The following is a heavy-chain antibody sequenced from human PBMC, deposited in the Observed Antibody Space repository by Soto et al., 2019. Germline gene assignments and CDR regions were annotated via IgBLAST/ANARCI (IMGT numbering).Heavy chain of an antibody. V-gene: IGHV4-30-2*01. CDR2: IYHSGST. CDR3: ARAGVVGATALDY. D-gene: IGHD1-26*01. Sequence: QLQLQESGSGLVKPSQTLSLTCAVSGGSISSGGYSWSWIRQPPGKGLEWIGYIYHSGSTYYNPFLKSRVTISGGRSKNQFSLKLSSVAAADTAGYYCARAGVVGATALDYWGQGTLVTVSS. J-gene: IGHJ4*02. CDR1: GGSISSGGYS.